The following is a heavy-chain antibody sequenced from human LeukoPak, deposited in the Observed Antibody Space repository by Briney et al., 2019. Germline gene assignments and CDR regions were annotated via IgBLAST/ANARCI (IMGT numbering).Heavy chain of an antibody. Sequence: PSETLSLTCTVSGGSISSHYWSWIRQPPGKGLEWIGYIYYSGSTNYNPSLKSRITISVDTSKNQFSLKLSSVTAADTAVYYCARVTGYRIEDYFDYWGQGTLVTVSS. CDR1: GGSISSHY. CDR2: IYYSGST. J-gene: IGHJ4*02. V-gene: IGHV4-59*11. D-gene: IGHD6-13*01. CDR3: ARVTGYRIEDYFDY.